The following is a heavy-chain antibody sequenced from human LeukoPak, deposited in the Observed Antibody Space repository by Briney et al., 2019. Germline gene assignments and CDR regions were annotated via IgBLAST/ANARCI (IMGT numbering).Heavy chain of an antibody. V-gene: IGHV4-61*09. D-gene: IGHD3-22*01. CDR1: GGSISSGSYY. Sequence: SETLSLTCTVSGGSISSGSYYWSWIRQPAGKGLGWVGHIYTSGSTNYSPSLKSRVTISLDTSKNQFSLKLSSVTAADTAVYYCASQYYYDSSGFDYWGQGTLVTVSS. CDR2: IYTSGST. CDR3: ASQYYYDSSGFDY. J-gene: IGHJ4*02.